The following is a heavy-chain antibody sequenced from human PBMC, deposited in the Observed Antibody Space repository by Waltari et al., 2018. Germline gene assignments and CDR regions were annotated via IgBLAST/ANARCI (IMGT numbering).Heavy chain of an antibody. CDR1: GGSISSSSYY. Sequence: PGLVKPSETLSLTCTVSGGSISSSSYYWGWIRQPPGKGLEWIGSIYYSGSTYYNPSLKSRVTISVDTSKNQFSLKLSSVTAADTAVYYCARDHFFYANGMDVWGQGTTVTVSS. V-gene: IGHV4-39*02. CDR3: ARDHFFYANGMDV. CDR2: IYYSGST. D-gene: IGHD3-3*02. J-gene: IGHJ6*02.